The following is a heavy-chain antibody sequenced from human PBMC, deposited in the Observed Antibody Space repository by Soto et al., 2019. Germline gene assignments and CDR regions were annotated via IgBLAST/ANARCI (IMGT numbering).Heavy chain of an antibody. CDR3: VGYGDYGRNAFDI. CDR1: GGTFSSYA. Sequence: SVKVSCKASGGTFSSYAISWVRQAPGQGLEWMGGIIPIFGTANYAQKFQGRVTITADESTSTAYMELSSLRSEDTAVYYCVGYGDYGRNAFDIWAQGTMVTVSS. V-gene: IGHV1-69*13. CDR2: IIPIFGTA. D-gene: IGHD4-17*01. J-gene: IGHJ3*02.